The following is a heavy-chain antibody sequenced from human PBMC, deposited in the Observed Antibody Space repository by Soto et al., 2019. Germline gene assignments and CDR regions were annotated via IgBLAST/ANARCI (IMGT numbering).Heavy chain of an antibody. CDR3: ARSQGSSTSLEIYYYYYYGMDV. J-gene: IGHJ6*02. CDR1: GYTFTSYY. CDR2: INPSGGST. V-gene: IGHV1-46*01. Sequence: EASVKVSCKASGYTFTSYYMHWVRQAPGQGLEWMGIINPSGGSTSYAQKFQGRVTIAADESTSTAYMELSSLRSEDTAVYYCARSQGSSTSLEIYYYYYYGMDVWGQGTTVTVSS. D-gene: IGHD2-2*01.